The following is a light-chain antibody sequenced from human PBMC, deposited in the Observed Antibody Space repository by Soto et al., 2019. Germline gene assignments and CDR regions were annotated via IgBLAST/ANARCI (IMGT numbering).Light chain of an antibody. V-gene: IGKV3D-15*01. Sequence: EIVMTQSPSPRSVSPGESATLSCRASQSINNNLAWYQQRPGQAPRLLIYGASTRATGIPARFSGSGSGTEFTLTISSLQSEDLAVYYCQQYKNWPPLTFGQGTRLEI. CDR2: GAS. CDR3: QQYKNWPPLT. CDR1: QSINNN. J-gene: IGKJ5*01.